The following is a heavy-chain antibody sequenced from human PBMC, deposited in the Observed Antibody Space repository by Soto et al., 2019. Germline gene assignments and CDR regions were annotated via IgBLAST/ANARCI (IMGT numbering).Heavy chain of an antibody. CDR1: GFTFSSYA. J-gene: IGHJ5*02. CDR2: ISGSGGST. CDR3: AKDVVVGALRTPGSWFDP. V-gene: IGHV3-23*01. Sequence: GSLRLSCAASGFTFSSYAMSWVRQAPGKGLEWVSAISGSGGSTYYADSVKGRFTISRDNSKNTLYLQMNSLRAEDTAVYYCAKDVVVGALRTPGSWFDPWGQGTLVTAPQ. D-gene: IGHD2-15*01.